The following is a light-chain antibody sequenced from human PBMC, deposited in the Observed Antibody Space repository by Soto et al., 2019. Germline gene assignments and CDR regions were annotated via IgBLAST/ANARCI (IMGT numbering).Light chain of an antibody. CDR3: QQYNTFWT. CDR1: QSISRW. CDR2: DAS. J-gene: IGKJ1*01. Sequence: DIQMTQSPSTLSASVGDTVTITCRASQSISRWLAWYQQKPGKAPKILISDASILENGVPSRFSGTGSGTEFTLTISNLQPDDFATYYCQQYNTFWTFGQGTKVDIK. V-gene: IGKV1-5*01.